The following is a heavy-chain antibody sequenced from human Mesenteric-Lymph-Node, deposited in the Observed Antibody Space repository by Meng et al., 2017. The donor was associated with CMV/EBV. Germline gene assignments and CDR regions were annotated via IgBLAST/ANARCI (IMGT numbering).Heavy chain of an antibody. V-gene: IGHV1-18*01. J-gene: IGHJ5*02. CDR3: ATDEGVSPNWFDP. Sequence: ASGYPFRPSAISLVRQAPGQGLEWMGWISTYNGKTFYAEKFQGRFTMTTDKSTSTAYMELRRLRLDDTAVYYCATDEGVSPNWFDPWGQGTLVTVSS. CDR2: ISTYNGKT. D-gene: IGHD3-16*01. CDR1: GYPFRPSA.